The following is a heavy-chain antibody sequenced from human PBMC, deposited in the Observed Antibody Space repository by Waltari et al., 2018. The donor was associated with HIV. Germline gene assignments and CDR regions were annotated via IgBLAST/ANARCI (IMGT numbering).Heavy chain of an antibody. CDR3: ARGGADETSVGY. CDR1: GASITSNNW. Sequence: QVQLQESGPGLVTPSGTLSLTCAVSGASITSNNWSSWARQPPGKVLEWIGDINHTRSTNYNPSLMIRVTISADKSKNQSALKRSAETAAYTAIGYWARGGADETSVGYWGQRTLVTV. J-gene: IGHJ4*02. V-gene: IGHV4-4*02. CDR2: INHTRST.